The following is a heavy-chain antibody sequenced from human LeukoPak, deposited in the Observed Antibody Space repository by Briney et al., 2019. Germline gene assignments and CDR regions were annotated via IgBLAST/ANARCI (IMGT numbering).Heavy chain of an antibody. Sequence: ETLSLTCTVSGGSLSSSSYHWGWIRQPPGKGVGGIGSIYYSGSTYYNPSLKSRVTISVDTSKNQFSLKLSSVTAADTAVYYCARQELGMAYYFDYWGQGTLVTVSS. D-gene: IGHD7-27*01. CDR2: IYYSGST. CDR1: GGSLSSSSYH. V-gene: IGHV4-39*01. CDR3: ARQELGMAYYFDY. J-gene: IGHJ4*02.